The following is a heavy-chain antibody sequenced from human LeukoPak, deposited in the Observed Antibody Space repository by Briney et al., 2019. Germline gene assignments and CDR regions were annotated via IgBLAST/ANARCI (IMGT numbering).Heavy chain of an antibody. CDR2: ISGSGGST. D-gene: IGHD3-9*01. V-gene: IGHV3-23*01. CDR3: AKVMYYDILTGYYQPIDY. J-gene: IGHJ4*02. CDR1: GFTFSSYA. Sequence: GGSLRLSCAASGFTFSSYAMSWVRQAPGKGLEWVSAISGSGGSTYYADSVKGRFTISRDNSKNTLYLQMNSLRAEDTAVYYCAKVMYYDILTGYYQPIDYWGQGTPVTVSS.